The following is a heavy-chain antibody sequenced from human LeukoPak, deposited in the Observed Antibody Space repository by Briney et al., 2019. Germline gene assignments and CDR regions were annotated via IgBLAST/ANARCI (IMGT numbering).Heavy chain of an antibody. CDR3: ARVNLRGSQYNWFDP. V-gene: IGHV1-69*08. D-gene: IGHD1-26*01. J-gene: IGHJ5*02. CDR1: GGTLNSHT. CDR2: ITPIIDSA. Sequence: SVKVSCKASGGTLNSHTFSWVRQAPGQGLEWMGRITPIIDSAKYAQNFQDRVSITADKSTSTVYMELSSMRSEDTAVYFCARVNLRGSQYNWFDPWGQGTLVTVSS.